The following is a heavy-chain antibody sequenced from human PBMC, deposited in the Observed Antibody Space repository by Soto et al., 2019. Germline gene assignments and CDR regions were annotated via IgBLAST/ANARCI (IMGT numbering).Heavy chain of an antibody. V-gene: IGHV3-30*03. CDR1: GFTFGAFG. Sequence: LRLSCASSGFTFGAFGIHWVRQAPGKGLEWVAVISSDGNRSYYVDSVKGRFTISRDNSKNTLYLQMNSLRAEDTAVYYCASHSSGWYEGNLDYWGQGTLVTVSS. CDR3: ASHSSGWYEGNLDY. J-gene: IGHJ4*02. D-gene: IGHD6-19*01. CDR2: ISSDGNRS.